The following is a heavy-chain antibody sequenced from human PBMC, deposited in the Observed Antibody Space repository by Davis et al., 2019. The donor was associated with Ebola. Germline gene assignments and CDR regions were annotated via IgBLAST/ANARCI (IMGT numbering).Heavy chain of an antibody. CDR2: IKQDGSEK. V-gene: IGHV3-7*01. CDR1: GFTFSSYW. D-gene: IGHD3-10*01. J-gene: IGHJ6*02. CDR3: AWRDYYGSGSYYKGGMDV. Sequence: GESLKISCAASGFTFSSYWMSWVRQAPGKGLEWVANIKQDGSEKYYVDSVKGRFTISRDNAKNSLYLQMNSLRAEDTAVYYCAWRDYYGSGSYYKGGMDVWGQGTTVTVSS.